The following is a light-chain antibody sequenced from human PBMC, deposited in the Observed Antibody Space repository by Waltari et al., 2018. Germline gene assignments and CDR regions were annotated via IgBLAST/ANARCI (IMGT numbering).Light chain of an antibody. CDR3: QSYDTNNRV. CDR1: SGSIDSQY. J-gene: IGLJ3*02. V-gene: IGLV6-57*04. Sequence: NFMLTQPHSVSGSPGETVTISCTRRSGSIDSQYVPWYQPRPGSAPTTVIYEDKQRPFGVPDRFSGSIDSSSNSASLTISGLKTEDEAEYYCQSYDTNNRVFGGGTMLTVL. CDR2: EDK.